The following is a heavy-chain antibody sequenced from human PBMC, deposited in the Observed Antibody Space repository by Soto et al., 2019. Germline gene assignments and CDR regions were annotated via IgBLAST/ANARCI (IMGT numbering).Heavy chain of an antibody. D-gene: IGHD1-20*01. V-gene: IGHV3-7*01. CDR1: RFTFTSSW. J-gene: IGHJ5*02. CDR2: IKQDGNEP. CDR3: AGIQNDWFDP. Sequence: EVQLVASGGGLVQPGGPLRLSCAASRFTFTSSWMSWVRQAPGKGLEWVANIKQDGNEPYYLDSVKGRFTISRDNAWTSLYLQMNSLSADYSAVYYCAGIQNDWFDPWGQGTLVTVAS.